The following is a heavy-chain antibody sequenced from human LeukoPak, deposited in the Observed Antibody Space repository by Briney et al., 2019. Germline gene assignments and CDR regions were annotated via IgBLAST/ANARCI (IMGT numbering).Heavy chain of an antibody. CDR2: IYHSGST. D-gene: IGHD3-16*02. J-gene: IGHJ5*02. CDR1: GGCISSSNW. CDR3: ARLRNYDYVWGSYRSNWFDP. Sequence: SGTLSLTCAVSGGCISSSNWWGWVRQPPGKGLEWIGDIYHSGSTNYSPSLKSRVTISVDKSKNQFSLKLSSVTAADTAVYYCARLRNYDYVWGSYRSNWFDPWGQGTLVTVSS. V-gene: IGHV4-4*02.